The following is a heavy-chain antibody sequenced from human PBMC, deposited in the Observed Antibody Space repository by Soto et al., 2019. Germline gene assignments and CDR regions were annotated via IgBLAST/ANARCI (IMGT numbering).Heavy chain of an antibody. D-gene: IGHD3-10*01. CDR1: GGSFSGYY. CDR3: ARETYGSGTHYYGMDV. CDR2: INHSGST. J-gene: IGHJ6*02. Sequence: PSETLSLTCAVYGGSFSGYYWSWIRQPPGKGLEWIGEINHSGSTNYNPSLKSRVTISVDTSKNQFSLKLSSVTAADTAVYYCARETYGSGTHYYGMDVWGQGTTVT. V-gene: IGHV4-34*01.